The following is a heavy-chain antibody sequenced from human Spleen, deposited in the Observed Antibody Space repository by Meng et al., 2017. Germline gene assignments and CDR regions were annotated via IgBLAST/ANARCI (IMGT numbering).Heavy chain of an antibody. CDR2: IERKSNGGTA. J-gene: IGHJ4*02. CDR1: GFTFSDYY. D-gene: IGHD6-13*01. Sequence: GESLKISCAASGFTFSDYYMSWVRQAPGKGLEWVGRIERKSNGGTAEYAAPVKGRFTISRDDSKNTLYLQMNSLITEDTAVYFCATGAAAADHWGQGSLVTVSS. V-gene: IGHV3-15*04. CDR3: ATGAAAADH.